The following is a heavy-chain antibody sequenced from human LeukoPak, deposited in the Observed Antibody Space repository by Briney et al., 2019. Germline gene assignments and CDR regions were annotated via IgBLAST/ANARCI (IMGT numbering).Heavy chain of an antibody. CDR3: ARWYGDKANFDY. Sequence: SETLSLTCTVSGGSISSYYWSWIRQPPGKGLEWIGYIYYSGSTNYNPSLKSRVTISVDTSKNQFSLKLSSVAAADTAVYYCARWYGDKANFDYWGQGTLVTVSS. CDR1: GGSISSYY. J-gene: IGHJ4*02. V-gene: IGHV4-59*12. CDR2: IYYSGST. D-gene: IGHD4-17*01.